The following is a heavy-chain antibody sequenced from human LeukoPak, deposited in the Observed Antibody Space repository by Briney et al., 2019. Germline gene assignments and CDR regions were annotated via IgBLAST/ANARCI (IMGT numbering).Heavy chain of an antibody. CDR1: GFTFSTFA. D-gene: IGHD2-15*01. Sequence: GGSLRLSCAASGFTFSTFAMLWVRQAPGKGLEWVSTFSPDGIHYADSVKGRFAISRDDSMSTLFLQMNSLRAEDTAIYYCAKDYARGGCSLAHCNPIDSWGQGTLVTVSS. CDR2: FSPDGI. J-gene: IGHJ4*02. V-gene: IGHV3-23*01. CDR3: AKDYARGGCSLAHCNPIDS.